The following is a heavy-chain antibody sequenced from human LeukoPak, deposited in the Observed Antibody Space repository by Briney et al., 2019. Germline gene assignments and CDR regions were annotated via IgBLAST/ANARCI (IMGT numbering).Heavy chain of an antibody. CDR2: INPSSGGT. CDR3: ARAEHGMGYCSSTSCYVRPPPVITN. J-gene: IGHJ4*02. V-gene: IGHV1-2*02. CDR1: GYAFTGYY. Sequence: GASVKVSCKASGYAFTGYYMHWVRQAPGQGLEWMGWINPSSGGTNYAQKFQGRVTMTRDTSISTAYMELSRLRSDDTAVYYCARAEHGMGYCSSTSCYVRPPPVITNWGQGTLVTVSS. D-gene: IGHD2-2*01.